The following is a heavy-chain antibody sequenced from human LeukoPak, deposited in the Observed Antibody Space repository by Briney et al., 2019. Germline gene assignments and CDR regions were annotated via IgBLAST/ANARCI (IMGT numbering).Heavy chain of an antibody. CDR3: ARDWKSSCFDY. V-gene: IGHV3-30*02. D-gene: IGHD1-1*01. Sequence: SGGSLRLSCAASGFTFSNYGMHWVRQAPGKGLEWVALIRFDGTKENYADSVKGRFTISRDISNDTLYLQMNSLRAEDTAVYYCARDWKSSCFDYWGQGALVTVSS. J-gene: IGHJ4*02. CDR1: GFTFSNYG. CDR2: IRFDGTKE.